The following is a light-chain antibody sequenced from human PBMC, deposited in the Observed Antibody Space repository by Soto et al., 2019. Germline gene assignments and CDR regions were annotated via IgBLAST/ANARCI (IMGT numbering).Light chain of an antibody. CDR3: QQRTYWPWT. J-gene: IGKJ1*01. CDR1: QSVSSY. V-gene: IGKV3-11*01. CDR2: DAS. Sequence: ETVLTQSPATLSLSPGERATLSCRASQSVSSYLAWYQQKPGQAPRLLIYDASNRATGIPARFSGSGSGTDFTLTISSLEPEDSAVYYCQQRTYWPWTFGQGTKVDIK.